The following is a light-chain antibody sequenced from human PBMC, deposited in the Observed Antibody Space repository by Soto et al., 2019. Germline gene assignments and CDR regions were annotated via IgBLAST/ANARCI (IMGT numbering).Light chain of an antibody. V-gene: IGLV2-14*03. CDR1: SSDVGIYNY. CDR2: DVS. J-gene: IGLJ3*02. CDR3: SSYTISSTWV. Sequence: QSVLTQPASVSGSPGQSITISCTGTSSDVGIYNYVSWYQHHPGKAPKLMIYDVSNRPSGVSNRFSGSKSGKMASLTISGLQAEDEADYYCSSYTISSTWVFGGGTKVTVL.